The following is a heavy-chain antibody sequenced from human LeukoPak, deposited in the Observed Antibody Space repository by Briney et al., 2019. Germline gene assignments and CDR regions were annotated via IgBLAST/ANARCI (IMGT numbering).Heavy chain of an antibody. Sequence: GGSLRLFCAASGFTVSSNYMSGGRQAPGKGLEWVSVIYSGGSTYYADSVKGRFTISRDNSKNTLYLQMNSLRAEDTAVYYCARSLYSSGWYDYWGQGTLVTVSS. CDR1: GFTVSSNY. D-gene: IGHD6-19*01. CDR3: ARSLYSSGWYDY. V-gene: IGHV3-66*01. J-gene: IGHJ4*02. CDR2: IYSGGST.